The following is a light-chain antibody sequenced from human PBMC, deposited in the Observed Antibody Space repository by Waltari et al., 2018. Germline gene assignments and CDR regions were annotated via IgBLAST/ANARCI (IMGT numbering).Light chain of an antibody. CDR2: GAS. CDR1: QSLTKRY. CDR3: QQYGSSILYT. V-gene: IGKV3-20*01. J-gene: IGKJ2*01. Sequence: VLTQSPGTLSLSPGERATLSCRSSQSLTKRYLAWYQQKPGQAPRLLIYGASSRAAGIPDRFSGSGSGTDYTLTINRLEPDDCAVYYCQQYGSSILYTFGQGTKLEIK.